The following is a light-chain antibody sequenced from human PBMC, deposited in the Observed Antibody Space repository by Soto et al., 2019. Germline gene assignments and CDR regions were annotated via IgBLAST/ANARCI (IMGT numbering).Light chain of an antibody. CDR1: SSDVGGYNY. CDR2: EVS. CDR3: SSYAGSKNSV. V-gene: IGLV2-8*01. Sequence: QSALTQPPSASGSPGQSVTIFCTGTSSDVGGYNYVSWYQQHPGKAPKLMFYEVSKRPSGVPDRFSGSKSGNTASLTVSGLQAEDEADYYCSSYAGSKNSVFGPGTKVTVL. J-gene: IGLJ1*01.